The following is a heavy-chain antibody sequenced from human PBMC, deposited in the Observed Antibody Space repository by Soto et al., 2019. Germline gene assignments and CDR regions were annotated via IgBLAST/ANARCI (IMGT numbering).Heavy chain of an antibody. CDR3: ARGTMIGVPGFFDV. Sequence: QVQLQESGPGLVEPSQTLSLTCSVSGGSIINKHYYWNIIRLPPGKALEWPGYVYYSGSTYYNPSIETGLTTSRDTSKNQVCLRSSSVTASDSAVYFCARGTMIGVPGFFDVWGPGTLVTVSS. CDR1: GGSIINKHYY. J-gene: IGHJ2*01. D-gene: IGHD3-22*01. V-gene: IGHV4-30-4*01. CDR2: VYYSGST.